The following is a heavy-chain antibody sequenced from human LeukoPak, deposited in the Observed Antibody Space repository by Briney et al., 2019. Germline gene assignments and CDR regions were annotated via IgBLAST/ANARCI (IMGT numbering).Heavy chain of an antibody. Sequence: PGGSLRLSCAASGFTFSSYGMHWVRQAPGKGLEWVAVISYDGSNKYYADSVKGRFTISRDNSKNTLYLQMNSLRAEDTAVYYCAKGSSSSSWYLRHYYYYGMDVWGKGTTVTVSS. CDR1: GFTFSSYG. CDR2: ISYDGSNK. J-gene: IGHJ6*04. D-gene: IGHD6-13*01. CDR3: AKGSSSSSWYLRHYYYYGMDV. V-gene: IGHV3-30*18.